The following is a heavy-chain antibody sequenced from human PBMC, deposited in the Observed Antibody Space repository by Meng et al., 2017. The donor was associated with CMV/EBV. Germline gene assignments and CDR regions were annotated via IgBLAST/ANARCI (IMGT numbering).Heavy chain of an antibody. J-gene: IGHJ6*02. CDR1: GFTFSSYA. CDR2: MSYDGSNK. D-gene: IGHD2-2*01. V-gene: IGHV3-30-3*01. CDR3: ARDDCSSTSCYYYYYGMDV. Sequence: GESLKISCTASGFTFSSYAMHWVRQAPGKGLEWVAVMSYDGSNKYYADSVKGRFTISRDNSKNTLYLQMNSLRAEDTAVYYCARDDCSSTSCYYYYYGMDVWGQGTTVTVSS.